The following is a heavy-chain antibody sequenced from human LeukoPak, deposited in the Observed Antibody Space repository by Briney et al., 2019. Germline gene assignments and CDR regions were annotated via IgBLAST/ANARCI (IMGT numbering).Heavy chain of an antibody. CDR2: IYHGSA. V-gene: IGHV4-61*01. J-gene: IGHJ5*01. Sequence: SETLSLTCTVSDDSVSSSRYYWTWSRQPQGRGLEWIVYIYHGSATYTPSLESRVTLSMDTSKNQYSLKMTSVTAADTAVYYCARERGRQWLVSGALDSWGQGTLVTVSS. CDR3: ARERGRQWLVSGALDS. D-gene: IGHD6-19*01. CDR1: DDSVSSSRYY.